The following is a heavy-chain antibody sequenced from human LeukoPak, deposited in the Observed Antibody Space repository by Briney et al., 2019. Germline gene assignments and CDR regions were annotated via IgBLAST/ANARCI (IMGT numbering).Heavy chain of an antibody. J-gene: IGHJ4*02. D-gene: IGHD6-13*01. CDR3: ANYQFSSNYHYFDF. V-gene: IGHV3-7*01. CDR1: GFTFGNYW. CDR2: IKQDGSEK. Sequence: GGSLRLSCAASGFTFGNYWMSWVRQAPGKGLEWVANIKQDGSEKYYVDSVKGRFTISRDNAKNSLYLQMNSLRAEDTAVYYCANYQFSSNYHYFDFWGQGTLVSVSS.